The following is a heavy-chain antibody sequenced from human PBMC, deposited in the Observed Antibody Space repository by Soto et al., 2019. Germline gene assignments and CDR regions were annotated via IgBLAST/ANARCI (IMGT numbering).Heavy chain of an antibody. Sequence: EVQLVDAGGGLVQPGGSLKLACAASGFSFSGSAIHWVRQASGKGLEWVGRIRGRADSYARSYTASVKGRVTVSRDNAQKSAYLKMSNLKAEDTAVYYSSRVITTTTSYAFDIWGPGTLVTVSS. D-gene: IGHD3-22*01. CDR1: GFSFSGSA. CDR2: IRGRADSYAR. V-gene: IGHV3-73*01. CDR3: SRVITTTTSYAFDI. J-gene: IGHJ3*02.